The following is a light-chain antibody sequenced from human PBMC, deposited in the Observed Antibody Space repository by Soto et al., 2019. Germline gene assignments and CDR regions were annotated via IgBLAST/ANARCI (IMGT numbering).Light chain of an antibody. V-gene: IGKV3-20*01. CDR2: GES. J-gene: IGKJ1*01. CDR1: QSVSNNY. CDR3: QQYGSSGT. Sequence: EIVSTHAPSTLSLSPGERATLSCRASQSVSNNYLAWYQQKPGQAPRLLIYGESNRATGTPDRFSGSGSGTDFTLTISRLEPEDFAVYYCQQYGSSGTVGQGTKVDI.